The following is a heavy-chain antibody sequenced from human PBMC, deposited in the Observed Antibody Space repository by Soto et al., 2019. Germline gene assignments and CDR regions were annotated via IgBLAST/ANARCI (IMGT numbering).Heavy chain of an antibody. CDR1: GGSISGGVHS. CDR3: AREIMPLTNDWYFDL. Sequence: QVQLQESGPGLVKPSETLSLTCTVSGGSISGGVHSWSWIRQPPGKGLEWIGHIFDSGSTYYNPPLKSRLTISVDTSKNQFSLRLSSVTAADKAVYYCAREIMPLTNDWYFDLWGRGTLVTVSS. V-gene: IGHV4-30-4*01. J-gene: IGHJ2*01. CDR2: IFDSGST. D-gene: IGHD2-8*01.